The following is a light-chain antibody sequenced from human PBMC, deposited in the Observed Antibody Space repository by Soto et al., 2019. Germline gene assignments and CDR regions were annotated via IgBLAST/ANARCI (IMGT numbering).Light chain of an antibody. Sequence: IVMSQSPATLSVSPGERATLSCRASQSVSSNLAWYQQKTAQAPRLLIYGASTRATGIPARFSGSGSGTEFTLTISSRQSEDFAVYYCQQYNNWPGTFGQGTKVDI. V-gene: IGKV3-15*01. CDR1: QSVSSN. CDR2: GAS. CDR3: QQYNNWPGT. J-gene: IGKJ1*01.